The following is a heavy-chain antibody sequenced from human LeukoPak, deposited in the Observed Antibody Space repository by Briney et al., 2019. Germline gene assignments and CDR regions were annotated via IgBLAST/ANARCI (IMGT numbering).Heavy chain of an antibody. CDR2: ISSSSSYI. CDR3: ARRSSSWEIYYYYYMDV. J-gene: IGHJ6*03. Sequence: GGSLRLSCAASGFTFSSYSMNWVRQAPAKGLEWVSSISSSSSYIYYADSVKGRFTISRDNAKNSLYLQMNSLRAEDTAVYYCARRSSSWEIYYYYYMDVWGKGTTVTVSS. CDR1: GFTFSSYS. D-gene: IGHD6-6*01. V-gene: IGHV3-21*01.